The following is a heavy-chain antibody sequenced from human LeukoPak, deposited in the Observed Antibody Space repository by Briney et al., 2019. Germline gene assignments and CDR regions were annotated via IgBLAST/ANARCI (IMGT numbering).Heavy chain of an antibody. J-gene: IGHJ4*02. D-gene: IGHD3-9*01. CDR2: IYYSGST. CDR3: ARLQYDILTGYSPDIDY. Sequence: PSETLSLTCTVSGGSISSHYWSWIRQPPGKGLEWIGHIYYSGSTNYNPSLKSRVTISVDTSKNQFSLKLSSVTAADTAVYYCARLQYDILTGYSPDIDYWGQGTLVTVSS. V-gene: IGHV4-59*08. CDR1: GGSISSHY.